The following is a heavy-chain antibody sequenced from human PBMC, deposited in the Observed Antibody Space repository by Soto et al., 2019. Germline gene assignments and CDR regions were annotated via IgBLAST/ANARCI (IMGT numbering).Heavy chain of an antibody. Sequence: SETLSLTCAVYGGSFSGYYWSWIRQPPGKGLEWIGEINHSGSTNYNPSLKSRVTISVDTSKNQFSLKLSSVTAADTAVYYCARAVVLMVSRTGWLDPWGQGTLVTVSS. V-gene: IGHV4-34*01. CDR3: ARAVVLMVSRTGWLDP. J-gene: IGHJ5*02. D-gene: IGHD2-8*01. CDR2: INHSGST. CDR1: GGSFSGYY.